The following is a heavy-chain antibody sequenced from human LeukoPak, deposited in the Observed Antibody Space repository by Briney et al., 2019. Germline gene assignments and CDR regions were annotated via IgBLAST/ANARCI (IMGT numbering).Heavy chain of an antibody. CDR2: INAANGNT. CDR3: AREGSVYHNYAMDV. J-gene: IGHJ6*02. CDR1: GYTFTSYA. V-gene: IGHV1-3*01. D-gene: IGHD5/OR15-5a*01. Sequence: ASVKVSCKASGYTFTSYAMHWVRQAPGQRLEWMGWINAANGNTKSSQKFQGRVTVTWDASASTAYMELSSLRSEDTAVYYCAREGSVYHNYAMDVWGQGTTVTVSS.